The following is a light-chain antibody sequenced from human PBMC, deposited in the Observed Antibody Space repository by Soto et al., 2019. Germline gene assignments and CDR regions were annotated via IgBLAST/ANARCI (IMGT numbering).Light chain of an antibody. CDR3: QQYNKWPLFT. CDR1: QSVASN. V-gene: IGKV3-15*01. Sequence: EIVLTQSPAILSVSPGRGATLSCRASQSVASNLAWYQQRPGQPPRLLIYSASTRATGIPARFSGSGSGTEFTLTLRSLQSEDFAVYYCQQYNKWPLFTFGPGTRVDIK. CDR2: SAS. J-gene: IGKJ3*01.